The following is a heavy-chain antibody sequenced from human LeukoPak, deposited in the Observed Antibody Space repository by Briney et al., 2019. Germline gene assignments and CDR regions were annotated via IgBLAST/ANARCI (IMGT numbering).Heavy chain of an antibody. V-gene: IGHV1-2*02. J-gene: IGHJ4*02. CDR2: INPNSGGT. CDR1: GYTFTGYY. D-gene: IGHD3-22*01. CDR3: ARDYDYYDSSGYYGY. Sequence: ASVKVSCKASGYTFTGYYIHWVRQAPGQGLEWMGWINPNSGGTNYAQKFQGRVTMTRDTSISTAYMELSRLRSDDTAVYYCARDYDYYDSSGYYGYWGQGTLVTVSS.